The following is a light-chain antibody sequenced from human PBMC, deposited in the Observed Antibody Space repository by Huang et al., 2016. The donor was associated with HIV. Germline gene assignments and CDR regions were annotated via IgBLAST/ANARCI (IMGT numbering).Light chain of an antibody. V-gene: IGKV1-39*01. CDR2: TAS. Sequence: DIQMTQSPSSLSASVGDRVTITCRARQTISSYLNWYQQKPGKAPKLLIYTASTLQSRVPSRFSGSGSGTHFTLTISSLQLEDFATYYCQQSYNTPVTFGQGTKLEIK. CDR3: QQSYNTPVT. J-gene: IGKJ2*01. CDR1: QTISSY.